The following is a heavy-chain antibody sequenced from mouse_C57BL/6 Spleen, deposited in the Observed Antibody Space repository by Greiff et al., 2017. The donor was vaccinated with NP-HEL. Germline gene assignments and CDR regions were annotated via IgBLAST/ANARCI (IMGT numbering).Heavy chain of an antibody. CDR2: IDPSDSET. CDR3: ARDDSSGPFAY. Sequence: QVQLKQPGAELVRPGSSVKLSCKASGYTFTSYWMHWVKQRPIQGLEWIGNIDPSDSETHYNQKFKDKATLTVDKSSSTAYMQLSSLTSEDSAVYYCARDDSSGPFAYWGQGTLVTVSA. V-gene: IGHV1-52*01. CDR1: GYTFTSYW. J-gene: IGHJ3*01. D-gene: IGHD3-2*02.